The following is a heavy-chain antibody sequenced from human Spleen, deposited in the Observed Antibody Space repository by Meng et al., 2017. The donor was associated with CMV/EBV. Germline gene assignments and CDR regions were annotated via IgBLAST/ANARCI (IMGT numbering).Heavy chain of an antibody. CDR3: ARDNNWGPDY. CDR2: INPNSGDT. Sequence: ASVKVSCKASGYIFIAYHMYWVRQAPGQGLGYMGWINPNSGDTNYAQQFQGRVTLTRDTSINTGYMELTRLTSDDTAVYYCARDNNWGPDYWGQGTLVTVSS. J-gene: IGHJ4*02. CDR1: GYIFIAYH. V-gene: IGHV1-2*02. D-gene: IGHD7-27*01.